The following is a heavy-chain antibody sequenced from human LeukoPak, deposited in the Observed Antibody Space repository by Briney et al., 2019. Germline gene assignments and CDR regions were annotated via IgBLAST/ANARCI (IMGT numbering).Heavy chain of an antibody. CDR1: GGSISSSRYY. D-gene: IGHD5-18*01. V-gene: IGHV4-39*07. CDR3: ARERIQGYYFDY. Sequence: SETLSLTCTVSGGSISSSRYYWGWIRQPPGKGLEWIGSIYYSGSTYYNPSLKSRVTISVDTSKNQFSLKLSSVTAADTAVYYCARERIQGYYFDYWDQGTLVTVSS. J-gene: IGHJ4*02. CDR2: IYYSGST.